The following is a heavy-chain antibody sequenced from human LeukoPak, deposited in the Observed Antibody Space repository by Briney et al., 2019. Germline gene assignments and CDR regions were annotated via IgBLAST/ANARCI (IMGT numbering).Heavy chain of an antibody. Sequence: GGSLRLSCAASGFTFSTYAISWVRQAPGKGLEWVSVISGSGDSTYYADSVKGRFTISRDNSKNTLYLQMNSLRAEDTAIYYCAKEVPDFDYWGQGTLVTVSS. CDR2: ISGSGDST. J-gene: IGHJ4*02. D-gene: IGHD4/OR15-4a*01. V-gene: IGHV3-23*01. CDR1: GFTFSTYA. CDR3: AKEVPDFDY.